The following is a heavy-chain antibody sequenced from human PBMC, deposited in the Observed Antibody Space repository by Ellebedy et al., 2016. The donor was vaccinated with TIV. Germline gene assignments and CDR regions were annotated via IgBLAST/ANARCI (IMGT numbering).Heavy chain of an antibody. CDR3: VKGSGTMDV. J-gene: IGHJ6*02. Sequence: PGGSLRLSCAASGFTFSSYSLNWVRQAPGKGLEWVSSISTISSYADSVRGRFTISRDNAKNSLYLQMNSLRAEDTATYYCVKGSGTMDVWGQGTTVTVSS. D-gene: IGHD1-1*01. V-gene: IGHV3-21*04. CDR2: ISTISS. CDR1: GFTFSSYS.